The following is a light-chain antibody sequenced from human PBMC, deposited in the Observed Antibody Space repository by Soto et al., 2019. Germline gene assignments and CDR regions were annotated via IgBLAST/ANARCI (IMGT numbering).Light chain of an antibody. CDR3: QQYGSSLPIT. CDR1: QSVSSSS. V-gene: IGKV3-20*01. CDR2: GAS. Sequence: EIVLTQSPGTLSLSPGERATLSCRASQSVSSSSLAWYQQKPGQAPRLLIYGASSRATGIPDRFSGSGSATDFTLTISRLEPEDFAVFWCQQYGSSLPITFGQGTRLEIK. J-gene: IGKJ5*01.